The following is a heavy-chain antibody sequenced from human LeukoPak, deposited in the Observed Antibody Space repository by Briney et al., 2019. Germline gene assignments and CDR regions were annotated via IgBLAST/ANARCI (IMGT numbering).Heavy chain of an antibody. CDR1: GFTFSDYN. CDR3: ARGPRPYVGLLHY. J-gene: IGHJ4*02. Sequence: YPGGSLRLSCAASGFTFSDYNMRWIRQAPGKGLEWVSSISRSGSTKYYADSVKGRFTISRDNAKNSLFLQMNSLRSEDTAVYYCARGPRPYVGLLHYWGQGTLVTVSS. V-gene: IGHV3-11*01. D-gene: IGHD2-21*02. CDR2: ISRSGSTK.